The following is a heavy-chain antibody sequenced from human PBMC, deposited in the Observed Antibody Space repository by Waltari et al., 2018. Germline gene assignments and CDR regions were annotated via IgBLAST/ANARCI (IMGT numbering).Heavy chain of an antibody. Sequence: EVRLAEPGGGLVNPGGSLGLSSIASGFDFSVYGLNGVRQAPGTGLEWGAYMGGTHSNIFYADSVKGRFTVSRDNAKKSLYLQMDNLRAEDTGLYYCTRDLYGSGGDWCDPWGQGTLVTVSS. CDR1: GFDFSVYG. V-gene: IGHV3-21*05. CDR3: TRDLYGSGGDWCDP. D-gene: IGHD3-10*01. CDR2: MGGTHSNI. J-gene: IGHJ5*02.